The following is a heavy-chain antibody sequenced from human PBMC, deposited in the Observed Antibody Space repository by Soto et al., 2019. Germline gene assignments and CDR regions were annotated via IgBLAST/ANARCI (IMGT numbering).Heavy chain of an antibody. V-gene: IGHV3-11*01. CDR1: GFTFSDYY. Sequence: GGSLRLSCAASGFTFSDYYMSWIRQAPGKGLEWVSYISSSGSTIYYADSVKGRFTISRDNAKNSLYLQMNSLRAEDTAVYYCAGSVEWFGELYYMDVWGKGTTVTVSS. D-gene: IGHD3-10*01. CDR3: AGSVEWFGELYYMDV. J-gene: IGHJ6*03. CDR2: ISSSGSTI.